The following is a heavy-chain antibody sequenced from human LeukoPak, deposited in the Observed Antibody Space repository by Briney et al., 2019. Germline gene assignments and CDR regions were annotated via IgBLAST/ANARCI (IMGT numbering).Heavy chain of an antibody. CDR1: GYTFTGYY. Sequence: ASVKVSCKASGYTFTGYYMHWVRQAPGQRLEWMGWINAGNGNTKYSQKFQGRVTITRDTSASTAYMELSSLRSEDTAVYYCARDYSGDHWFDPWGRGTLVTVSS. CDR2: INAGNGNT. J-gene: IGHJ5*02. D-gene: IGHD1-26*01. V-gene: IGHV1-3*01. CDR3: ARDYSGDHWFDP.